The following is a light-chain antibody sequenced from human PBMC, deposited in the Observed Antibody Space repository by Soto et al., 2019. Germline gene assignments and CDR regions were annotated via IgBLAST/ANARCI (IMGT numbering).Light chain of an antibody. CDR2: EAS. CDR1: QPIASN. V-gene: IGKV3-11*01. CDR3: QQSHNWPRT. J-gene: IGKJ1*01. Sequence: EILMTQSPATMSVSPVERATLSCRASQPIASNVAWYQQRPGQPPRLLISEASNRATGIPARFSGSGSGTDFTLTISSLEPEDFAVYYCQQSHNWPRTFGQGTTVDIK.